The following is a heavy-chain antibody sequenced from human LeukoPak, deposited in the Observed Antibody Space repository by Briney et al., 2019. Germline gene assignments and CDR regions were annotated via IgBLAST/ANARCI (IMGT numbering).Heavy chain of an antibody. D-gene: IGHD3-3*01. J-gene: IGHJ5*02. CDR2: ISGSGGST. V-gene: IGHV3-23*01. CDR3: AKLLNYDFWSGYPNGNWFDP. CDR1: GFTFSSYA. Sequence: GGSLRLSCAASGFTFSSYAMSWVRQAPGKGLEGVSAISGSGGSTYYADSVKGRFTISRDNSKNTLYLQMNRLRAEDTAVYYCAKLLNYDFWSGYPNGNWFDPWGQGTLVTVSS.